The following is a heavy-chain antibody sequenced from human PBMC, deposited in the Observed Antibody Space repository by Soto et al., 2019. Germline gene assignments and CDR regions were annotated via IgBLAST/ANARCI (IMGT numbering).Heavy chain of an antibody. J-gene: IGHJ4*02. D-gene: IGHD3-9*01. Sequence: SETLSLTCTVSGDSITSSSHYWGWIRQPPGKGLECIANIYYDGNTYYNPSLKSRVAISLDTSKNQFSLRLNSVTAADTAVYYCARVYRFNYDILTGYYGIDYWGQGTLVTVSS. V-gene: IGHV4-39*01. CDR2: IYYDGNT. CDR3: ARVYRFNYDILTGYYGIDY. CDR1: GDSITSSSHY.